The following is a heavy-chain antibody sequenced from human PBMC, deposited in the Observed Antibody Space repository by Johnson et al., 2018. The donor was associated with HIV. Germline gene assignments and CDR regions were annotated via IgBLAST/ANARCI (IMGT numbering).Heavy chain of an antibody. V-gene: IGHV3-30*18. J-gene: IGHJ3*02. D-gene: IGHD1-20*01. CDR3: AKLTGGGGYDAFDI. CDR2: ISYDGSNK. CDR1: GFTFSSYG. Sequence: QVQLVESGGGVVQPGKSLRLSCVASGFTFSSYGMHWVRQAPGKGLEWVALISYDGSNKYYAESVKGGLTNSRDNSKNTLYLQMNSLRAEDTAVYYCAKLTGGGGYDAFDILGQGTMVSVSS.